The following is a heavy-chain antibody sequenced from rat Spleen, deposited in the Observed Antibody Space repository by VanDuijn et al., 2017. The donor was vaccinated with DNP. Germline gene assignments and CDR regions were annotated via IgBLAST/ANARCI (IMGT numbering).Heavy chain of an antibody. CDR1: GFTFSDYG. CDR2: ISYDGGGT. D-gene: IGHD1-12*03. Sequence: EVQLVESGGGLVQPGRSMKLSCAASGFTFSDYGMAWVLQAPTKGLEWIASISYDGGGTYYRDSVKGRFTISRDNAKNTLFLQMDSLRSEDTATYYCATSGYGYDGYPFAYWGQGTLVTVSS. CDR3: ATSGYGYDGYPFAY. J-gene: IGHJ3*01. V-gene: IGHV5-20*01.